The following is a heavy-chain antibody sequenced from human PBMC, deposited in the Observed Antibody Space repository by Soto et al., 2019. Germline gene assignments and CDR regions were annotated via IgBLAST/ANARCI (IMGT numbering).Heavy chain of an antibody. CDR3: ARDQESISDRILQY. CDR2: LSAYNGNT. J-gene: IGHJ4*01. D-gene: IGHD2-21*01. V-gene: IGHV1-18*01. CDR1: GDTFASFG. Sequence: PSVKVSCKVSGDTFASFGFSWVRQAPGQGLEWLGWLSAYNGNTHYAQKVRDRVTLTTDTSTNTAYMELRSLTSDDTAVYYCARDQESISDRILQYWGQGTRVTVSS.